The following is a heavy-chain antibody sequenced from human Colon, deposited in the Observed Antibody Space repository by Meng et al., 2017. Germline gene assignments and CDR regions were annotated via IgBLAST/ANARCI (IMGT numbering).Heavy chain of an antibody. CDR3: ASGRKYCSSTSCYGQFDY. CDR1: GGSISSSNW. D-gene: IGHD2-2*01. J-gene: IGHJ4*02. CDR2: IYHSGST. V-gene: IGHV4-4*02. Sequence: GQLEESGPGLVKPSGTLSLTCAVSGGSISSSNWWSWVRQPPGKGLEWIGEIYHSGSTNYNPSLKSRVTISVDKSKNQFSLKLSSVTAADTAVYYCASGRKYCSSTSCYGQFDYWGQGTLVTVSS.